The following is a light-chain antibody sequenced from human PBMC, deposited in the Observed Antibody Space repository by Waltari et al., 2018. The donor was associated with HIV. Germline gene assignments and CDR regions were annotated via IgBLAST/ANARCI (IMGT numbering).Light chain of an antibody. CDR1: ALVKQY. CDR2: KDT. J-gene: IGLJ1*01. V-gene: IGLV3-25*03. CDR3: QSADTGGTRV. Sequence: SFELTQPPSVSVSPGQTARITCSGDALVKQYTYWYQQKPGQAPVGVIYKDTERPSGIPERFSGSSSGTTVTLTISGVQSEDEADYYCQSADTGGTRVFGPGTKVTVL.